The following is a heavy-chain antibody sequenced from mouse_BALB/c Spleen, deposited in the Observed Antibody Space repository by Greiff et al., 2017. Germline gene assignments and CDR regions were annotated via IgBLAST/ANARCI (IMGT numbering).Heavy chain of an antibody. CDR3: ARRGKLGAMDY. CDR2: IDPYYGGT. Sequence: VHVKQSGPELEKPGASVKISCKASGYSFTGYNMNRVKQSNGKSLEWIGNIDPYYGGTSYNQKFKGKATLTVDKSSSTAYMQLKSLTSEDSAVYYCARRGKLGAMDYWGQGTSVTVSS. CDR1: GYSFTGYN. J-gene: IGHJ4*01. V-gene: IGHV1-39*01.